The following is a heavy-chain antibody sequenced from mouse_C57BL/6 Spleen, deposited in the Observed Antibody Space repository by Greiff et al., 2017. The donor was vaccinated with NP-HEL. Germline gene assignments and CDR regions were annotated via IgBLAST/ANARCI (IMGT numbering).Heavy chain of an antibody. J-gene: IGHJ1*03. Sequence: EVQLQESGPGMVKPSQSLSLTCTVTGYSITSGYDWHWIRHFPGNKLEWMGYISYSGSTNYNPSLKSRISITHDTSKNHFFLKLNSVTTEDTATYYCARGGYYGSSNWYFDVWGTGTTVTVSS. D-gene: IGHD1-1*01. CDR3: ARGGYYGSSNWYFDV. CDR2: ISYSGST. CDR1: GYSITSGYD. V-gene: IGHV3-1*01.